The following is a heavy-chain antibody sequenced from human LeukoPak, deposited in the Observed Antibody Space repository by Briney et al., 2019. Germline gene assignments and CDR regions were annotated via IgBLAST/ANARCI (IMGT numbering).Heavy chain of an antibody. CDR2: INPNSGGT. CDR1: GYTFNGFY. D-gene: IGHD6-13*01. CDR3: ASISSSYYYFDY. J-gene: IGHJ4*02. V-gene: IGHV1-2*02. Sequence: ASVKVSCTASGYTFNGFYFHWVRQAPGQGLEWMGWINPNSGGTNYAQKFRGRVTMTSDTSISTAYMELSRLSSDDTAVYYCASISSSYYYFDYWGQGTLVTVSS.